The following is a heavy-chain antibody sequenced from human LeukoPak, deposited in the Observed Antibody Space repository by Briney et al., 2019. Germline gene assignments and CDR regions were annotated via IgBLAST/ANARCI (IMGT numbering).Heavy chain of an antibody. CDR1: GFTFSSYW. Sequence: GGSLRLSCAASGFTFSSYWMHWVRQPPGKGLVWVSRIKNDGSTTTYADSVKGRFTVSRDNAKNTLYLQMNSLRAEDTAVYYCAKDLRYSSSPGVDYWGQGTLVTVSS. V-gene: IGHV3-74*01. J-gene: IGHJ4*02. D-gene: IGHD6-6*01. CDR2: IKNDGSTT. CDR3: AKDLRYSSSPGVDY.